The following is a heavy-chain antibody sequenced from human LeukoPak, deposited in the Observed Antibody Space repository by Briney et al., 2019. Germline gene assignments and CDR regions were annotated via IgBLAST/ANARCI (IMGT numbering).Heavy chain of an antibody. CDR2: IYYSGST. J-gene: IGHJ4*02. D-gene: IGHD3-10*01. V-gene: IGHV4-59*08. CDR1: GGSTSSYY. CDR3: ARLDYYGSGSR. Sequence: SETLSLTCTVSGGSTSSYYWSWIRQPPGKGLEWIGYIYYSGSTNYNPSLKSRVTISVDTSKNLFSLKLSSVTAADTAVYYCARLDYYGSGSRWGQGTLVTVSS.